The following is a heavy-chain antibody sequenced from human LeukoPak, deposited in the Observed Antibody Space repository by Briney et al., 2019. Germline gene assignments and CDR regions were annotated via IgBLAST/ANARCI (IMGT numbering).Heavy chain of an antibody. J-gene: IGHJ4*02. Sequence: GGSLRLSCAASGFTFGSYWMHWVRQAPGKGLVWVSRINSDGSSTIYADSVNGRFTISRDNAKNTLYLQMNSLRAEDTAVYYCARSGSGSSWYYFDYWGQGTLVTVSS. CDR3: ARSGSGSSWYYFDY. CDR2: INSDGSST. D-gene: IGHD2-15*01. V-gene: IGHV3-74*01. CDR1: GFTFGSYW.